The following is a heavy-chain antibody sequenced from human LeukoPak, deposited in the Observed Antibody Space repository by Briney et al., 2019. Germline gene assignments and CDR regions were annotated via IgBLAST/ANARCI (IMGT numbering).Heavy chain of an antibody. V-gene: IGHV3-11*01. D-gene: IGHD1-1*01. CDR3: ARSGVYTGAKYYYYYYYMDV. CDR1: GFTFSDYY. Sequence: GGSLRLSCAASGFTFSDYYMSWIRQAPGKGLEWVSYISSSGSTIYYADSVKGRFTISRDNAKNSLYLQMNSLRAEDTALYYCARSGVYTGAKYYYYYYYMDVWGKGTTVTVSS. J-gene: IGHJ6*03. CDR2: ISSSGSTI.